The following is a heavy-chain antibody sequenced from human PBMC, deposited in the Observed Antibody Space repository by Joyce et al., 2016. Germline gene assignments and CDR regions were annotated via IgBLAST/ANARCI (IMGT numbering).Heavy chain of an antibody. V-gene: IGHV4-34*01. CDR3: VRGRSRGLTYYFTSGPSLGYFEH. CDR2: INNRRTT. CDR1: GGSFSAYY. J-gene: IGHJ1*01. D-gene: IGHD2-8*01. Sequence: QVQLQQWGAGLLKPSETLSLICAVYGGSFSAYYWNWIRQPPGKGREWIGEINNRRTTNYNPSLKSRVTISVDTSTRQFSLKLRSVTAADTAVYYCVRGRSRGLTYYFTSGPSLGYFEHWGQGTLVTVSS.